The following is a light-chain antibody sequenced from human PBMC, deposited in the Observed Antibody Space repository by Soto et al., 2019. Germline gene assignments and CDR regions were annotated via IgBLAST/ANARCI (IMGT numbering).Light chain of an antibody. CDR2: EGT. Sequence: QSVLTQPASVSGSPGQSITISCTGTSSDVGNNDLLSWFQQHPGKAPRLMIFEGTKRPSGVSDRFSGSKSGYTASLTISGLQADDEADYYCCSYTISNTYVFGTGTKLTVL. V-gene: IGLV2-23*01. CDR3: CSYTISNTYV. CDR1: SSDVGNNDL. J-gene: IGLJ1*01.